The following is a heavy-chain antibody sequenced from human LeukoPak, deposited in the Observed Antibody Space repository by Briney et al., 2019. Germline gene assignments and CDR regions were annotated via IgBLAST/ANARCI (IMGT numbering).Heavy chain of an antibody. D-gene: IGHD5-18*01. J-gene: IGHJ3*02. CDR3: ARMTVDTAMVYGHDAFDI. CDR2: ISYDGSHQ. Sequence: AGGSLRLSCAASGFTFSTYAMHWVRQAPGKGLEWVAVISYDGSHQYYADSVKGRFTISRDNSKNTLYLQMNSLRAEDTAVYYCARMTVDTAMVYGHDAFDIWGQGTMVTVSS. CDR1: GFTFSTYA. V-gene: IGHV3-30-3*01.